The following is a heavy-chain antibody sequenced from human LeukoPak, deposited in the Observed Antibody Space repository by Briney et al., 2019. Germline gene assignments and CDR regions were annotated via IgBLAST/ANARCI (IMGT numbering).Heavy chain of an antibody. CDR3: AKDLDIIVVSASSSGMDV. J-gene: IGHJ6*02. Sequence: GGSLRLSCAASGFTFSSYGMHWVRQAPGKGLEWVAVISFDGSNKYYADSLKGRFAISRDNSKNTLYLQMNSLRPEDTAVYYCAKDLDIIVVSASSSGMDVWGQGTTVTVSS. V-gene: IGHV3-30*18. CDR1: GFTFSSYG. D-gene: IGHD2-2*01. CDR2: ISFDGSNK.